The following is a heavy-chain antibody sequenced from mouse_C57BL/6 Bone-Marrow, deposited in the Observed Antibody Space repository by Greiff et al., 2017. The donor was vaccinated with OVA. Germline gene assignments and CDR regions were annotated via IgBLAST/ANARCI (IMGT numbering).Heavy chain of an antibody. CDR3: TTRDYGSSYDWFAY. CDR2: IDPENGDT. V-gene: IGHV14-4*01. CDR1: GFNIKDDY. D-gene: IGHD1-1*01. J-gene: IGHJ3*01. Sequence: VQLQQSGAELVRPGASVKLSCTASGFNIKDDYMHWVKQRPEQGLEWIGWIDPENGDTEYASKFQGKATITADTSSNTAYLQLSSLTSEDTAVYSCTTRDYGSSYDWFAYWGQGTLVTVSA.